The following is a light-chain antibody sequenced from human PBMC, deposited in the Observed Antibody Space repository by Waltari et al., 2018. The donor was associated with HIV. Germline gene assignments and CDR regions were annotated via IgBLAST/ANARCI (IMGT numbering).Light chain of an antibody. V-gene: IGLV10-54*04. Sequence: QAGLTQPPSVSKCLRQTATLTCTGTSDNVRNQGATWLLQHQGHPPKLLFYGNNNRRSGISERFSASRSGNTASLTITGLQPEDEADYFCSAWDRSLSAVVFGGGTTLIVL. J-gene: IGLJ2*01. CDR2: GNN. CDR1: SDNVRNQG. CDR3: SAWDRSLSAVV.